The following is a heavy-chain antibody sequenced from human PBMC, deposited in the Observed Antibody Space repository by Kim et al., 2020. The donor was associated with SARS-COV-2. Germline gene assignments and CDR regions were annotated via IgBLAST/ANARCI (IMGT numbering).Heavy chain of an antibody. CDR1: GFIFSSYW. CDR3: TTTWACSF. Sequence: GGSLRLSCAASGFIFSSYWMTWVRQAPGKGLEWVASIEQDGSDKYYVDSVKGRFTITRDNDKNSLFLQMNSLRAEDTAIYYCTTTWACSFWGGGALVAVS. CDR2: IEQDGSDK. V-gene: IGHV3-7*01. D-gene: IGHD1-26*01. J-gene: IGHJ1*01.